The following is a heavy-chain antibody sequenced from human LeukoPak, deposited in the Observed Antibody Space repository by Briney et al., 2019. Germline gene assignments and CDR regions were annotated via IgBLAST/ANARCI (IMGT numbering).Heavy chain of an antibody. J-gene: IGHJ4*02. CDR1: GGSISSGDYY. V-gene: IGHV4-30-4*08. CDR3: ARGPGSGSYYKVGFDY. CDR2: IYYSGST. Sequence: PSETLSLTCTVSGGSISSGDYYWSWIRQPPGKGLEWIGYIYYSGSTYYNPSLKSRVTISVDTSKNQFSLKLSSVTAGDTAVYYCARGPGSGSYYKVGFDYWGQGTLVAVSS. D-gene: IGHD3-10*01.